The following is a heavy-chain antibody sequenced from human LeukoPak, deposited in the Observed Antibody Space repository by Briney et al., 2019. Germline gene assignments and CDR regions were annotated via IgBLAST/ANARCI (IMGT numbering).Heavy chain of an antibody. Sequence: GGSLRLSCAASGFTFSRYSMNWVRQAPGKGLEWVSSISSSSTYIYYSDSVKGRFSISRDNAKNSLYLQMSSLRAEDTAVYYCARDMDYYKSGIYPDDYWGQGTLVTVSS. CDR1: GFTFSRYS. CDR2: ISSSSTYI. J-gene: IGHJ4*02. D-gene: IGHD3-10*01. CDR3: ARDMDYYKSGIYPDDY. V-gene: IGHV3-21*01.